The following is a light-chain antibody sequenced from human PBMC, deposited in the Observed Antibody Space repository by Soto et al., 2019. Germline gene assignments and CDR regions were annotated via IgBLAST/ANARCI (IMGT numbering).Light chain of an antibody. CDR2: ENA. CDR1: NSNIGNSY. V-gene: IGLV1-51*02. CDR3: GTWDSGLSVFV. Sequence: QSVLTQPPSVSAAPGQTVTISCSGSNSNIGNSYVYWYQQFPGAAPKLLMYENAKRASGIPDRFSGSKSGAAATLAITGIQTGDEADYYCGTWDSGLSVFVFGTGTKLTVL. J-gene: IGLJ1*01.